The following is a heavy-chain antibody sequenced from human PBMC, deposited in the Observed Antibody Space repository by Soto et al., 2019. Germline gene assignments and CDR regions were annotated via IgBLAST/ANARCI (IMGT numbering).Heavy chain of an antibody. CDR1: GFKFSNYA. D-gene: IGHD3-16*01. CDR3: AKDRRAGGNSAFYFDF. V-gene: IGHV3-23*01. Sequence: GSLRLSCAASGFKFSNYAMSWVRQDPGKGLEWVSLISATGGGTYYADSVKGRFTISRDNSHNTLYLQVHSLTAEDTAVYYCAKDRRAGGNSAFYFDFWGQGAQVTVAS. CDR2: ISATGGGT. J-gene: IGHJ4*02.